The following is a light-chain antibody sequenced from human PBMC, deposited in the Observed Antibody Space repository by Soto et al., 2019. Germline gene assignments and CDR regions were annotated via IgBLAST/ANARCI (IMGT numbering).Light chain of an antibody. J-gene: IGKJ4*01. V-gene: IGKV3-11*01. CDR1: QSVGNI. CDR2: DAS. Sequence: EIVLTQSPATLSLSQGETATLSCRASQSVGNILAWYQHRPGQAPRLLISDASNRATGVPVRFSGSGSGTDFTLTINNLEPEDFAVYYCQQRSDWPLTFGGGTRWISN. CDR3: QQRSDWPLT.